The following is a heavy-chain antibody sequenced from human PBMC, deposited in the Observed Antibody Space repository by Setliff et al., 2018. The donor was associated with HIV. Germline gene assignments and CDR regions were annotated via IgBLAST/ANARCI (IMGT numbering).Heavy chain of an antibody. CDR1: GFTFRNAW. Sequence: GGSLRLSCAASGFTFRNAWMSWVRQAPGKGLEWVSGISSTGGTTYYADSVKGRFTISRDNSKNTVYLQMNSLRAEDTAEYYCAKELAASGLGYFDSWGRGILVTVSS. V-gene: IGHV3-23*01. CDR3: AKELAASGLGYFDS. J-gene: IGHJ4*02. CDR2: ISSTGGTT. D-gene: IGHD3-22*01.